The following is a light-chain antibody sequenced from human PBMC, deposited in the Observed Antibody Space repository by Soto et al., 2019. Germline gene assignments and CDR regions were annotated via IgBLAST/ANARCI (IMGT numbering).Light chain of an antibody. V-gene: IGKV3-20*01. CDR1: QSVTSSY. Sequence: ESALTQSPGTLSLSPGDRATLSCRASQSVTSSYLAWYQQKPGQAPRLLIYTASSRATGIPDRFSGSGSGTDFTLTISRLEPEDSAVYYCQQYSTSPLTFGGGTEVDIK. J-gene: IGKJ4*01. CDR3: QQYSTSPLT. CDR2: TAS.